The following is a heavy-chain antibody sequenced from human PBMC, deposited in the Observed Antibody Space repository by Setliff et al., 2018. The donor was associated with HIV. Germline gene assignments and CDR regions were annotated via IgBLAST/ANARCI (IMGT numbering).Heavy chain of an antibody. J-gene: IGHJ4*02. D-gene: IGHD3-3*01. CDR3: ARESARAALDY. CDR1: GVSINMNY. CDR2: VHKSVNT. Sequence: SETLSLTCTVSGVSINMNYWSWIRQTPGQGLEWIGYVHKSVNTHYNPSLKSRVTMSGDASKNQFSVSLISVTAADTAVYYCARESARAALDYLGQGILVTVPS. V-gene: IGHV4-59*01.